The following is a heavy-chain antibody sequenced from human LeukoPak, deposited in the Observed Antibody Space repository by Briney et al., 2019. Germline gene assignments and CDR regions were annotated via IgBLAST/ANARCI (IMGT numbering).Heavy chain of an antibody. V-gene: IGHV3-21*01. Sequence: GGSLRLSCAASGFTFSSYSMNWVRQAPGKGLEWVSSISSSSSYIYYADSVKGRFTISRDNAKNSLYLQMNSLRAEDTAVYYCAREMLGSGKDYYYYMDVWGKGTTVTISS. CDR1: GFTFSSYS. D-gene: IGHD3-10*01. J-gene: IGHJ6*03. CDR3: AREMLGSGKDYYYYMDV. CDR2: ISSSSSYI.